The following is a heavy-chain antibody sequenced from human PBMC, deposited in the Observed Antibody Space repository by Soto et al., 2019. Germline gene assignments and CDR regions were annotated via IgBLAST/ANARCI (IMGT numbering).Heavy chain of an antibody. CDR2: IYYSGST. V-gene: IGHV4-31*03. Sequence: QVQLQESGPGLVKPSQTLSLTCTVSGGSITSGGYSWSWIRQHAGKGLEWIGYIYYSGSTYYKPSLKSRVTISVDTSKNQFSLKLSSVTAADTAVYYCASTDNGGDFDYWGQGTLVTVSS. CDR3: ASTDNGGDFDY. CDR1: GGSITSGGYS. D-gene: IGHD4-17*01. J-gene: IGHJ4*02.